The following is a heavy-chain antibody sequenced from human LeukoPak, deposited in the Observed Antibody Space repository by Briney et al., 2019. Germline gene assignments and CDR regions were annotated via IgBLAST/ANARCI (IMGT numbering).Heavy chain of an antibody. CDR2: INWNGGST. J-gene: IGHJ4*02. CDR1: GFTLSSYA. Sequence: GGSLRLSCAGSGFTLSSYAMSWVRQAPGKGLEWVSGINWNGGSTGYADSVKGRFTISRDNAKNSLYLQMNSLRAEDTALYYCARDGGIAAAGSFDYWGQGTLVTVSS. CDR3: ARDGGIAAAGSFDY. D-gene: IGHD6-13*01. V-gene: IGHV3-20*04.